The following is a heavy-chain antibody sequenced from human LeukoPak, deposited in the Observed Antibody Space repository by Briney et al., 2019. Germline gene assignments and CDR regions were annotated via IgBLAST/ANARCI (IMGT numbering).Heavy chain of an antibody. J-gene: IGHJ6*02. V-gene: IGHV3-21*01. CDR1: GFTFSSYS. D-gene: IGHD3-10*01. Sequence: GGSLRLSCAASGFTFSSYSMNWVPQAPGKGLEWVSSINSSSSYLYYAYSVKGRFTISRDNAKNSLYLQMNSLRAEDTAVYYCARDVMGSWFGELNYYYYGMDVWGQGTTVTVS. CDR3: ARDVMGSWFGELNYYYYGMDV. CDR2: INSSSSYL.